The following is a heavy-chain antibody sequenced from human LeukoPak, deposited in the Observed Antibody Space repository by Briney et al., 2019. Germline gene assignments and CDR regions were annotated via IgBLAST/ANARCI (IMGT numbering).Heavy chain of an antibody. D-gene: IGHD3-9*01. V-gene: IGHV4-39*07. J-gene: IGHJ5*02. Sequence: SETLSLTCTVSGGSISSSSYYWGWIRQPPGKGLEWIGSIYYSGSTYYNPSLRSRLTISVDTSKNQFSLKLTSVTATDTALYYCARGPRYFDWFDPWGQGTLVTVSS. CDR3: ARGPRYFDWFDP. CDR1: GGSISSSSYY. CDR2: IYYSGST.